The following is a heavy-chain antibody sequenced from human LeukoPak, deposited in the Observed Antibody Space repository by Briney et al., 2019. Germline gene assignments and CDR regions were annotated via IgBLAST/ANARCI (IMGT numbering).Heavy chain of an antibody. CDR1: GDTISTYY. J-gene: IGHJ4*02. CDR3: ARLRWQLVGPYFDY. D-gene: IGHD1-26*01. Sequence: PSETLSLTCGSSGDTISTYYWSWIRQAPGKGLEWIGHIYSSGNTDYNSSLKSRVTISVYTSKSQFSLRLSSVTATDTAVYYCARLRWQLVGPYFDYWGQGILVTVSS. CDR2: IYSSGNT. V-gene: IGHV4-59*01.